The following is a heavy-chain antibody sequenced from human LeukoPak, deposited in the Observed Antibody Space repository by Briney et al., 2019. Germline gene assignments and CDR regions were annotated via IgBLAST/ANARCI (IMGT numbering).Heavy chain of an antibody. Sequence: PSETLSLTCTVSGGSLSNYYWSWIRQPPGKGLEWIGYIYYSGSTNYNPSLKSRVTISVDTSKNQFSLKLSSVTAADTAVYYCAAGYDSSGYQFDYWGQGTLVTVSS. CDR1: GGSLSNYY. D-gene: IGHD3-22*01. CDR3: AAGYDSSGYQFDY. CDR2: IYYSGST. V-gene: IGHV4-59*01. J-gene: IGHJ4*02.